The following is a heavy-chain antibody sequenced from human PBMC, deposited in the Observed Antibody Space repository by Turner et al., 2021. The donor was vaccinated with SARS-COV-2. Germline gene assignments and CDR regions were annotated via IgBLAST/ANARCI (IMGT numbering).Heavy chain of an antibody. CDR1: GCSLSSSSYY. CDR2: IYYSGST. J-gene: IGHJ6*02. V-gene: IGHV4-39*01. Sequence: QLQLQASGPELVTTSGTMSLTLAVSGCSLSSSSYYWGWVRQPPGKGLEWIGCIYYSGSTYYNPSLKSRVTISVDTSKNQFSLKLSSVTAADTAVYYCASPYITMVRGVNYYGMDVWGQGTTVTVSS. D-gene: IGHD3-10*01. CDR3: ASPYITMVRGVNYYGMDV.